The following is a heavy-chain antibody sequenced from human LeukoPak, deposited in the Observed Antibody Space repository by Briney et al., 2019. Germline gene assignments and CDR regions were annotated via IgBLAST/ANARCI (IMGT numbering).Heavy chain of an antibody. CDR2: ISGSGGST. CDR1: GFTFSNYS. Sequence: GGSLRLSCAASGFTFSNYSMNWVRQAPGKGLEWVSAISGSGGSTYYADSVRGRFTISRDNSKNTLYLQMNSLRAEDTAVYYCAKDPRGEWLLNYWGQGTLVTVSS. V-gene: IGHV3-23*01. D-gene: IGHD3-3*01. CDR3: AKDPRGEWLLNY. J-gene: IGHJ4*02.